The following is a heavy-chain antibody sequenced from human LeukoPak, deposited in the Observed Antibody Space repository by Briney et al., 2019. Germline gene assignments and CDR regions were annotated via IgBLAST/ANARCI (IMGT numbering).Heavy chain of an antibody. D-gene: IGHD3-22*01. V-gene: IGHV3-23*01. J-gene: IGHJ4*02. CDR2: ITSGVGIT. CDR1: GFAFSNYG. Sequence: GGSLRLSCAASGFAFSNYGMNWVRQAPGKGLEWVSIITSGVGITYYADSVKGRFTISRDNSRNTLYLQMNSLRAEDTAVYYCAKGDYYDLDYWGQGTLVTVSS. CDR3: AKGDYYDLDY.